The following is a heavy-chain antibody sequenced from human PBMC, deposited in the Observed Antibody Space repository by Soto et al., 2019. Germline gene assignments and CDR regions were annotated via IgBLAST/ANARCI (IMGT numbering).Heavy chain of an antibody. V-gene: IGHV3-13*01. CDR1: GGPFSSYD. Sequence: PGGSLRLSCAASGGPFSSYDMHWVRQATGKGLEWVSAIGTAGDTYYPGSVKGRFTISRENAKNSLYLQMNSLRAGDTAVYYCAREQYCSSTSCPPRAFDIWGQGTMVTVSS. D-gene: IGHD2-2*01. CDR2: IGTAGDT. CDR3: AREQYCSSTSCPPRAFDI. J-gene: IGHJ3*02.